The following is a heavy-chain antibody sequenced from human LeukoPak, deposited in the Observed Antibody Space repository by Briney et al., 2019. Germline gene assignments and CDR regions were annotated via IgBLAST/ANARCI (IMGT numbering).Heavy chain of an antibody. J-gene: IGHJ3*02. CDR1: GFTFSSYG. CDR3: AKANVTISRESYAFDI. CDR2: IRYDGSNK. V-gene: IGHV3-30*02. D-gene: IGHD3-3*01. Sequence: GGSLRLFCAASGFTFSSYGMHWVRQAPGKGLEWVAFIRYDGSNKYYADSVKGRFTISRDNSKNTLYLQMNSLRAEDTAVYYCAKANVTISRESYAFDIWGQGTMVTVSS.